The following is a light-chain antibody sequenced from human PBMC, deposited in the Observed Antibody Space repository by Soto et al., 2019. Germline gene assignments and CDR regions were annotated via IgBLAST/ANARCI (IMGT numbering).Light chain of an antibody. J-gene: IGKJ5*01. CDR1: QSVSSY. Sequence: EFVLTQSPATLSLSPGERATLSCRASQSVSSYLAWYQQKPGQAPRLLIYDVFNRATGIPARFSGSGSGTDFTVTISSLEPEDFAVYYCQQRSSWPITFGPGTRLEIK. CDR2: DVF. CDR3: QQRSSWPIT. V-gene: IGKV3-11*01.